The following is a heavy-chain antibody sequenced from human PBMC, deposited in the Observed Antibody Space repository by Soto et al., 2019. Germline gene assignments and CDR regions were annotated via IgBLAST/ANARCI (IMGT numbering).Heavy chain of an antibody. Sequence: SVKVSCKASGFTFTSSAVQWVRQARGQRLEWIGWIVVGSGNTNYAQKFQERVTITRDMSTSTAYMELNSLRAEDTAVYYCAKGQGFGSMAPYSVGAFDIWGQGTMVTVPS. CDR2: IVVGSGNT. CDR3: AKGQGFGSMAPYSVGAFDI. D-gene: IGHD3-3*01. V-gene: IGHV1-58*01. J-gene: IGHJ3*02. CDR1: GFTFTSSA.